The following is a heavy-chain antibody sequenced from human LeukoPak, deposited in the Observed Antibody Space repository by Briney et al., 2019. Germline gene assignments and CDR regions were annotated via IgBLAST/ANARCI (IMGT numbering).Heavy chain of an antibody. CDR3: ASSYCGGDCYTDPFNI. CDR2: IYQSGST. J-gene: IGHJ3*02. V-gene: IGHV4-30-2*01. Sequence: PSQTLSLTCAVSGASISSGGYSWSWLRQPPGKGLEWIVYIYQSGSTYYNPSLESRVTLSVDRSETQFSLKLRSVTAADTAVYYCASSYCGGDCYTDPFNIWGQGTMVTVSS. D-gene: IGHD2-21*02. CDR1: GASISSGGYS.